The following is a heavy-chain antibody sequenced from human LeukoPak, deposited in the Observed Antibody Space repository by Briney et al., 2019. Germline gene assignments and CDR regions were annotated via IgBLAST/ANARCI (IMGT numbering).Heavy chain of an antibody. D-gene: IGHD3-16*01. V-gene: IGHV4-34*01. CDR3: ASLAVMEVIDFDI. CDR1: GESFSGYF. CDR2: INHGGKT. J-gene: IGHJ3*02. Sequence: SETLSLTCAVSGESFSGYFWSWIRQTPGKGQEWIGEINHGGKTRYKPSPKRRVAISIYTSATQFSLTLNSVTAADTAVYYCASLAVMEVIDFDIWGQGALVTVSS.